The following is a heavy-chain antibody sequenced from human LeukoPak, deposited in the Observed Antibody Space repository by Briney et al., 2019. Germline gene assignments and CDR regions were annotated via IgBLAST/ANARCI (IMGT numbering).Heavy chain of an antibody. D-gene: IGHD2-21*02. CDR3: VREDTPATANY. Sequence: GGSLRLSCAASGFNFSNHAMSWVRQTPGKGLEWVSAISGGGDITYYADSVTGRFTISRDNSKDTLFLQMHSLRPGDTAVYYCVREDTPATANYWGQGTLVTISS. CDR1: GFNFSNHA. CDR2: ISGGGDIT. J-gene: IGHJ4*02. V-gene: IGHV3-23*01.